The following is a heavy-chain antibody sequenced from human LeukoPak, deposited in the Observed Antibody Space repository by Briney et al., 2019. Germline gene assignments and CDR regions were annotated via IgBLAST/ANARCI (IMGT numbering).Heavy chain of an antibody. J-gene: IGHJ4*02. CDR2: ISSSGST. D-gene: IGHD2-15*01. CDR3: VRVGRGGTYFDY. CDR1: GDSISSGDYY. Sequence: SETLSLTCTVSGDSISSGDYYWSWIRQPAGKGLEWIGRISSSGSTNYNPSLKSRVTISVDTSKNQFSLKLTSVTAAGTAVYFCVRVGRGGTYFDYWGQGTLVTVSS. V-gene: IGHV4-61*02.